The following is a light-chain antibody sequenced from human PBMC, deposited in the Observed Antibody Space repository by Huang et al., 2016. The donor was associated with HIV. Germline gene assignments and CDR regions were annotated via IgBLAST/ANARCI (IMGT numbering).Light chain of an antibody. CDR1: ESVRSN. Sequence: EIVMTQSPDTLSVSPGARATLSCRASESVRSNLAWYKQRPGQAPRLRIHGASNRAAGIPARFSGSGSGAEFTLTISSLQSEDFALYYCQQYSNWPYTFGQGTKLEIK. CDR3: QQYSNWPYT. V-gene: IGKV3-15*01. CDR2: GAS. J-gene: IGKJ2*01.